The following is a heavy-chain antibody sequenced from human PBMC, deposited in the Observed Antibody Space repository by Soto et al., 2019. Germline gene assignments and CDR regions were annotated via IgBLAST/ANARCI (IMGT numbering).Heavy chain of an antibody. CDR3: ATEPASFSTAGDYVNWFDP. J-gene: IGHJ5*02. D-gene: IGHD3-16*01. V-gene: IGHV4-39*01. CDR2: TYIGGMT. Sequence: SETLSLTCTVSGGSISSSSYYWGWIRQPPGKGVEWIASTYIGGMTYYNPSLRSRVTISVDTSKSQFSLRLNSVTAADTAAHYWATEPASFSTAGDYVNWFDPPRHGIPINVSS. CDR1: GGSISSSSYY.